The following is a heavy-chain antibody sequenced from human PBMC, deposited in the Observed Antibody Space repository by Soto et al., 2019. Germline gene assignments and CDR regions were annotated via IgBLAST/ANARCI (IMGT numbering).Heavy chain of an antibody. CDR1: GGSISSYY. V-gene: IGHV4-59*01. CDR3: ARVSAGYWYFDL. J-gene: IGHJ2*01. D-gene: IGHD6-19*01. CDR2: IYYSVST. Sequence: QVQLQESGPGLVKPSETLSLTCTVSGGSISSYYWSWIRQPPGKGLEWIGYIYYSVSTNYNPSLKSRVTISVDTSKNQFSLKLSSVTAADTAVYYCARVSAGYWYFDLWGRGTLVTVSS.